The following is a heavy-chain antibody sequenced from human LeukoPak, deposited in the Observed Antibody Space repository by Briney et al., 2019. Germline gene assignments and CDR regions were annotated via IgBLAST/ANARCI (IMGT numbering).Heavy chain of an antibody. V-gene: IGHV1-18*01. CDR1: GYTFTNYG. CDR3: ARRIVGGHLGDY. D-gene: IGHD1-26*01. J-gene: IGHJ4*02. CDR2: ISAKNGNK. Sequence: GASVEVSCKASGYTFTNYGMSWVRQAPGQGLEWMGWISAKNGNKDYAQKFQGRVTMAVDTSTSTAYMELRSLRSDDTAVYYCARRIVGGHLGDYWGQGTLVTVSS.